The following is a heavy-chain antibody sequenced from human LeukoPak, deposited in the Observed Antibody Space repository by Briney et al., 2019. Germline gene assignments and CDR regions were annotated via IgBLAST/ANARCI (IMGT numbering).Heavy chain of an antibody. CDR1: GFTFSSYA. CDR3: AKDPTMVRGVVQKGTRDDY. D-gene: IGHD3-10*01. Sequence: PGGSLRLSCAASGFTFSSYAMSWVRQAPGKGLEWVSAISGSGGSTYYADSVKGRFTISRDNSKNTLYLQMNSLRAEDTAVYYCAKDPTMVRGVVQKGTRDDYWGQGTLVTVSS. CDR2: ISGSGGST. J-gene: IGHJ4*02. V-gene: IGHV3-23*01.